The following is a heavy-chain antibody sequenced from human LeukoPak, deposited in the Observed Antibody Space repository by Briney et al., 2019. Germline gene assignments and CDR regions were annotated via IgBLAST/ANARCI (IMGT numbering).Heavy chain of an antibody. CDR1: GFTFSSYA. D-gene: IGHD3-22*01. CDR3: AKGARSSSGYTTD. CDR2: ISGSGGST. J-gene: IGHJ4*02. V-gene: IGHV3-23*01. Sequence: GGSLRLSCAASGFTFSSYAMNWVRQAPGKGLEWVSAISGSGGSTYYADSVKGRLTISRDNAKNSLFLQMNSLKTEDTAFYYCAKGARSSSGYTTDWGQGILVTVSS.